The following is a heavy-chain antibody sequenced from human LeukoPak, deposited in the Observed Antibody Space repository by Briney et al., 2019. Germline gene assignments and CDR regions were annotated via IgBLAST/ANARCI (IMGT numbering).Heavy chain of an antibody. D-gene: IGHD4-17*01. CDR1: GVIFSTYG. CDR3: ASSTVTTRGVGDFDL. J-gene: IGHJ3*01. CDR2: IWYDGSNE. Sequence: AAGSLRLSCEASGVIFSTYGMNWVRQAPGKGLEWVAIIWYDGSNEYYADSVKGRFSVSRDNSKSTLYLEMTSLRADDTAIYYCASSTVTTRGVGDFDLWGHGTWVTVSS. V-gene: IGHV3-33*01.